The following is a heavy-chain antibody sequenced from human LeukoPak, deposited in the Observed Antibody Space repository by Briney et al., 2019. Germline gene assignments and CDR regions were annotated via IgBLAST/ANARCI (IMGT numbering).Heavy chain of an antibody. J-gene: IGHJ5*02. D-gene: IGHD5-18*01. Sequence: SETLSLTCTVSGGSISSSSYYWGWIRQPPGKGLEWIGSIYYSGSTYYNPSLKSRVTISVDTSKNQFSLKLSSVTAADTAVYYCARVGYSYGFGEHWFDPWGQGTLVTVSS. CDR1: GGSISSSSYY. CDR3: ARVGYSYGFGEHWFDP. V-gene: IGHV4-39*07. CDR2: IYYSGST.